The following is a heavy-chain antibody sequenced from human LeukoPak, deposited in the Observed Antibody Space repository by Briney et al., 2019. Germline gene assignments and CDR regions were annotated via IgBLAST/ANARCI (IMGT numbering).Heavy chain of an antibody. D-gene: IGHD6-19*01. J-gene: IGHJ4*02. CDR3: ARYKSSGWPFDY. CDR2: IYSGGST. Sequence: GGSLRVSCAASGCTVSSNYMSWVRQAPGKGLEWVSVIYSGGSTYYADSVKGRFTISRDNSKNTLYLQMNSLRAEDTAVYYCARYKSSGWPFDYWGQGTLVTVSS. V-gene: IGHV3-66*01. CDR1: GCTVSSNY.